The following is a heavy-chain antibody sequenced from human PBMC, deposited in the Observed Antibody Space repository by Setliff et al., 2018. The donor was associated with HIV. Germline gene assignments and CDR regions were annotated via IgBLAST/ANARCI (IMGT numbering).Heavy chain of an antibody. V-gene: IGHV5-51*01. J-gene: IGHJ4*02. CDR1: GYSFTTLW. CDR3: ARSMGFKATTRLDF. CDR2: VFPDDSDT. Sequence: GESLKISCQASGYSFTTLWIAWVRQMPGKGLEWMGMVFPDDSDTRYSPSFQGQVSMSADKSINTACLQWSSLKASDTAVYYCARSMGFKATTRLDFWGPGTLVTVSS. D-gene: IGHD3-10*01.